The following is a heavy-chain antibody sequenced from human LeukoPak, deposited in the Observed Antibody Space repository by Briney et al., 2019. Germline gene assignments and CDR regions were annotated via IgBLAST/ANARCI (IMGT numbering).Heavy chain of an antibody. Sequence: PSETLSLTCTVSGGSISSYYWSWIRQPPGKGLEWIGYIYYSGSTNYNPSLKSRVTISVDTSKNQFSLKLSSVTAADTAVYYCARANVPGYSSSWYTYNWFDPWGQGTLVTVSS. CDR1: GGSISSYY. V-gene: IGHV4-59*01. CDR2: IYYSGST. D-gene: IGHD6-13*01. J-gene: IGHJ5*02. CDR3: ARANVPGYSSSWYTYNWFDP.